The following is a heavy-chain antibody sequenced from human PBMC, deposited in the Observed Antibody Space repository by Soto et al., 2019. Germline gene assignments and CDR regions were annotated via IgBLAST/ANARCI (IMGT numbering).Heavy chain of an antibody. Sequence: QVLLVQSGAEMKQPGSSVSVSCKASGDSFTNYAFTWVRQAPGQGPEWLGGIILALGTPHYSQRFQGRLTITADESSSPVDMELGSLRLDDTAVYYCGRYCTNTKCRGGYYLDLWGQGTLLTVSS. V-gene: IGHV1-69*01. D-gene: IGHD2-8*01. CDR3: GRYCTNTKCRGGYYLDL. J-gene: IGHJ5*02. CDR1: GDSFTNYA. CDR2: IILALGTP.